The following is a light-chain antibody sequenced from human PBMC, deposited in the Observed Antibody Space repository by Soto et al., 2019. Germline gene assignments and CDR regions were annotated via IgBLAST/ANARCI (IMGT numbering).Light chain of an antibody. V-gene: IGKV1-5*01. Sequence: EIQMSPSPSTLAASIRDRVAITCRASQSISSWLAWYQQKPGKAPKLLIYDASSLESGVPSRFSGSGSGTEFTLTITSLQPDDFATYYCQQYNSYPWPFGQGTKV. CDR2: DAS. CDR3: QQYNSYPWP. J-gene: IGKJ1*01. CDR1: QSISSW.